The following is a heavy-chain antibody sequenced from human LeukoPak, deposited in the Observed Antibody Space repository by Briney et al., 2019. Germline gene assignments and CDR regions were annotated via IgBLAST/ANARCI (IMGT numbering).Heavy chain of an antibody. CDR2: ISSSSSYI. V-gene: IGHV3-21*01. D-gene: IGHD3-10*01. CDR1: GFTFSSYS. J-gene: IGHJ4*02. CDR3: ARDLGNYYGSGSYF. Sequence: TGGSLRLSCAASGFTFSSYSMNWVRQAPGKGLEWVSSISSSSSYIYYADSVKGRFTISRDNAKNSLYLQMNSLRAVDTAVYYCARDLGNYYGSGSYFWGQGTLVTVSS.